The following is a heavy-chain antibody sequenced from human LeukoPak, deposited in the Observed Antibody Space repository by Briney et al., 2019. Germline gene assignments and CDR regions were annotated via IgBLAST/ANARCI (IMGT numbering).Heavy chain of an antibody. V-gene: IGHV1-8*01. J-gene: IGHJ6*03. Sequence: ASVKVSCKASGYTFTSYDINWVRQATGQGLEWMGWMNPNSGNTGYAQKFQGRVTMTRNTSISTAYMELSSLRSEDTAVYYCARGRGQQLVRDYYYYYMDVWGKGTTVTVSS. CDR1: GYTFTSYD. D-gene: IGHD6-13*01. CDR3: ARGRGQQLVRDYYYYYMDV. CDR2: MNPNSGNT.